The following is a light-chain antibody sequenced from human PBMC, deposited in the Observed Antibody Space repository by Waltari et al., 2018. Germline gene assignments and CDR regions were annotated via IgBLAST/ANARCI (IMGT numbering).Light chain of an antibody. CDR2: NDD. CDR3: AAWDDTLKGL. J-gene: IGLJ3*02. Sequence: QSVLTQPPSASGAPGQRVTITCSIRSSNIGSTTVNWYQQFPGTAPKLLMFNDDQRASGVPGRFSGSRSVTSASLAISGLQSEDEATYYCAAWDDTLKGLFGGGTTLTVL. CDR1: SSNIGSTT. V-gene: IGLV1-44*01.